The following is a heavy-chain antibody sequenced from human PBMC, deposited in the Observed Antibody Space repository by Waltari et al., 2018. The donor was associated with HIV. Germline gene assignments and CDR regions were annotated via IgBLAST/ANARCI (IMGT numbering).Heavy chain of an antibody. CDR2: ISNSGGST. Sequence: EVQLLESGGGLVQPGGSLSLSCAASGFPFSSHAMSWVRQAPGKGLEWVSAISNSGGSTYYADSVKGRFSISRDKSKNTLYLQMNSLRDEDTAVYYCAKDLSSISMIIPRSYFDYWGQGTLVTVSS. J-gene: IGHJ4*02. CDR3: AKDLSSISMIIPRSYFDY. CDR1: GFPFSSHA. V-gene: IGHV3-23*01. D-gene: IGHD3-22*01.